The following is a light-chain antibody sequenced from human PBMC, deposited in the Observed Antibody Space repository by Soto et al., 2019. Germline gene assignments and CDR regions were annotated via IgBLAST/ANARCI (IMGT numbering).Light chain of an antibody. CDR1: RPTGDN. J-gene: IGKJ4*01. CDR2: ATS. V-gene: IGKV3-15*01. CDR3: QQYNFWPGLT. Sequence: TVMTQSPATQSVSPGETATLSCTASRPTGDNLAWYQVKPGQAPRLLISATSTRATGIPDRFRGSGSGTYFTLTIISLQSEDSAVYYCQQYNFWPGLTFGGGTRVEIK.